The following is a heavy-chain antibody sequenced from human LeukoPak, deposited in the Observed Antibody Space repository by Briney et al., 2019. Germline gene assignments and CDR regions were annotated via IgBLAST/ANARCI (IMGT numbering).Heavy chain of an antibody. CDR2: IYYSGST. J-gene: IGHJ4*02. Sequence: SETLSRTCTVSGGSISAYYWSWIRQPPGKGLEWIGYIYYSGSTNYNPSLKSRVTISVDTSKNQFSLRLTSVTAADTAVYYCARHQRDFDYWGQGTLVTVSS. CDR1: GGSISAYY. CDR3: ARHQRDFDY. V-gene: IGHV4-59*08.